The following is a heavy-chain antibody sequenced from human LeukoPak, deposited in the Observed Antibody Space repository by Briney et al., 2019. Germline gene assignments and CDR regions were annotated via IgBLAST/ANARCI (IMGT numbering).Heavy chain of an antibody. D-gene: IGHD6-6*01. CDR3: ARDLASSSSCT. Sequence: GESLKISFKGSGYNFASYWIGWVRQMPGKGLEWMGIIYPGDSDTRYSPSFQGQVTISADKSISTAYLQWSSLKASDTAMYYCARDLASSSSCTWGQGTLVTVSS. V-gene: IGHV5-51*01. J-gene: IGHJ4*02. CDR2: IYPGDSDT. CDR1: GYNFASYW.